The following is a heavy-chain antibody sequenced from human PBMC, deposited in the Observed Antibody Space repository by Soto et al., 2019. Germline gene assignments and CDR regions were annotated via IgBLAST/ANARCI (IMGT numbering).Heavy chain of an antibody. CDR2: ISGSGGST. CDR3: AKVGQSSRSWYWDY. Sequence: PGGALRLSCAASGFTFSSYAMSWVRQAPGKGLEWVSAISGSGGSTYYADSVKGRFTISRDNSKNTLYLQMNSLRAEDTAVYYCAKVGQSSRSWYWDYWGQGTLVTVSS. J-gene: IGHJ4*02. V-gene: IGHV3-23*01. D-gene: IGHD6-13*01. CDR1: GFTFSSYA.